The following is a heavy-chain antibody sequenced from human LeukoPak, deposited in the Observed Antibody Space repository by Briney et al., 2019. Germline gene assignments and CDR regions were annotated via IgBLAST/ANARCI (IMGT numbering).Heavy chain of an antibody. CDR1: GFTFSSYG. V-gene: IGHV3-30*02. J-gene: IGHJ3*02. Sequence: GGSLRLSCAASGFTFSSYGMHWVRQAPGKGLEWVAFIRSDGSNKYYADSVKGRFTISRDNAKNSLYLQMNSLRAEDTAVYYCARGYYYDSSGYYPVDAFDIWGQGTMVTVSS. D-gene: IGHD3-22*01. CDR3: ARGYYYDSSGYYPVDAFDI. CDR2: IRSDGSNK.